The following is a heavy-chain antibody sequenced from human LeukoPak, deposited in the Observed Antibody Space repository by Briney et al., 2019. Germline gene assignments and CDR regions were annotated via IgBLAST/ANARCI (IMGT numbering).Heavy chain of an antibody. CDR3: ARARAYYYDSSGYPALDP. V-gene: IGHV3-48*03. D-gene: IGHD3-22*01. Sequence: GGSLRLSCAASGFTFSSYEMNWVRQAPGKGLEWVSYISSSGSTIYYADSVKGRFTISRDNAKNSLYLQMNSLRAEDTAVYYCARARAYYYDSSGYPALDPWGQGTLVTVSS. CDR1: GFTFSSYE. CDR2: ISSSGSTI. J-gene: IGHJ5*02.